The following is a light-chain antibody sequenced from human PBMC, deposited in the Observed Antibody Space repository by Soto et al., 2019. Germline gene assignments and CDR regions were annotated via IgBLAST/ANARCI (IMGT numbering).Light chain of an antibody. CDR1: SSDFGGYNY. CDR2: GVS. V-gene: IGLV2-14*01. J-gene: IGLJ1*01. CDR3: SSYTGRSTRV. Sequence: QSVLTQPASVSGSPGQSITISCTGTSSDFGGYNYVSWYQHHPGKAPKLIIYGVSDRPSGVSNRFSGSKSGNTASLTISGLQAEDEADYYCSSYTGRSTRVFGTGTKATVL.